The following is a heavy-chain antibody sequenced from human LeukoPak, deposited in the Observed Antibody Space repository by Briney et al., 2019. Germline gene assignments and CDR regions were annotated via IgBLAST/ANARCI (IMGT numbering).Heavy chain of an antibody. Sequence: ASVKVSCKASGYTFTSYGISWVRQAPGQGLEWMGWISAYNGNTNYAQKLQGRVTMTTDTSTSTAYMDLSSLRSDDTAVYYCAREVTRGVYDYWGQGTLVTVSS. V-gene: IGHV1-18*04. J-gene: IGHJ4*02. CDR3: AREVTRGVYDY. CDR2: ISAYNGNT. CDR1: GYTFTSYG. D-gene: IGHD3-10*01.